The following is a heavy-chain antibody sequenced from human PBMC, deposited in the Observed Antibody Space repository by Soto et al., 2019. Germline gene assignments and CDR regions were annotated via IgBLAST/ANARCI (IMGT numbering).Heavy chain of an antibody. CDR1: GFSLSTNGVG. J-gene: IGHJ4*02. V-gene: IGHV2-5*02. D-gene: IGHD3-16*01. CDR2: IYWDDDK. Sequence: QITLKESGPMLVNPTQTLTLTCSFSGFSLSTNGVGVGWVRQPPGKALEWLALIYWDDDKRYSPSLKSKLAITKDTSKNQVVLTMTNMDPVDTATYYCAHRRFGVRSPWDLGVFDSWGQGTLVTVSS. CDR3: AHRRFGVRSPWDLGVFDS.